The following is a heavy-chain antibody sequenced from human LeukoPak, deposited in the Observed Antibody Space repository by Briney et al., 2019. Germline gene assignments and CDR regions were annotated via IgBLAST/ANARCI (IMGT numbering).Heavy chain of an antibody. CDR1: GGSFSGYY. Sequence: SETLSLTCAVYGGSFSGYYWSWIRQPPGKGLEWIGEINHSGSTNYNPSLKSRVTISVDTSKNQFSLKLSSVTAADTAVYYCAGGYGSGTVYYYYGMDVWGKGTTVTVSS. CDR2: INHSGST. D-gene: IGHD3-10*01. V-gene: IGHV4-34*01. J-gene: IGHJ6*04. CDR3: AGGYGSGTVYYYYGMDV.